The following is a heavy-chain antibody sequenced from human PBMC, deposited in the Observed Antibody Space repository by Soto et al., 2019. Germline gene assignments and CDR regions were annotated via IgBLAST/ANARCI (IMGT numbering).Heavy chain of an antibody. D-gene: IGHD3-10*01. V-gene: IGHV4-39*01. J-gene: IGHJ3*02. CDR3: ERQRAWYGEWAFDI. CDR1: GGSISSDTYY. Sequence: QLQVQESGPGLVKASETLSLTCSVSGGSISSDTYYWVWVRQPPGKGLEWIGSIKYNGHTYYNPSLSSRVAMSVDTSKNQFSLHLTSVTAADTAVYSCERQRAWYGEWAFDIWGQGTRVTVSS. CDR2: IKYNGHT.